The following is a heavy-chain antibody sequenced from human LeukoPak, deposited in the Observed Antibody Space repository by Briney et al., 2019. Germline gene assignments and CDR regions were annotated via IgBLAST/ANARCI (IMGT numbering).Heavy chain of an antibody. CDR3: ARVSDSSGNFDY. V-gene: IGHV1-69*02. D-gene: IGHD3-22*01. CDR1: GGTFSSYT. CDR2: IIPILGIA. J-gene: IGHJ4*02. Sequence: SVKVSCKASGGTFSSYTISWVRQAPGQGLEWMGRIIPILGIANYAQKFQGRVTITADKSTSTAYVELSSLRSEDTAVYYCARVSDSSGNFDYWGQGTLVTVSS.